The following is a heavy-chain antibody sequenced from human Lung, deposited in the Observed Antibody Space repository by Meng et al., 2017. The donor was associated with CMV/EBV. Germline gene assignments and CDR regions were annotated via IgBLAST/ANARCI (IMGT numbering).Heavy chain of an antibody. J-gene: IGHJ4*02. Sequence: SELWAWVGGGAGKGLGWRGGVDRRGSTNDNPARKSRVTISVDKFKNQFSLKLGSVTAADTAVYYCARIERRRILKYCGSDCSTTDYWGQGTLVTVSS. CDR1: SEL. CDR2: VDRRGST. CDR3: ARIERRRILKYCGSDCSTTDY. V-gene: IGHV4-4*02. D-gene: IGHD2-21*02.